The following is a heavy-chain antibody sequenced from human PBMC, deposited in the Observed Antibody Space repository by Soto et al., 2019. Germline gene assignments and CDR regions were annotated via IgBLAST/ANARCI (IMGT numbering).Heavy chain of an antibody. CDR2: INHSGST. D-gene: IGHD6-19*01. J-gene: IGHJ4*02. Sequence: SETLSLTCAVCGGSFSGYYWSWIRQPPGKGLEWIGEINHSGSTNYNPSLKSRVTISVDTSKNQFSLKLSSVTAADTAVYYCANQWHYFDYWGQGTLVTVSS. CDR1: GGSFSGYY. CDR3: ANQWHYFDY. V-gene: IGHV4-34*01.